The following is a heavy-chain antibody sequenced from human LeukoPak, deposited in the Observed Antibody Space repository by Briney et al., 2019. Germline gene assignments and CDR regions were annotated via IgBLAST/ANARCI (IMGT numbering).Heavy chain of an antibody. CDR3: ARDGYYYAWDY. CDR2: IKQDGSEK. Sequence: GGSLRLSCAASGFTFDDYGMSWVRQAPGKGLEWVANIKQDGSEKYYVDSVKGRFTISRDNAKNSLYLQMNSLRAEDTAVYYCARDGYYYAWDYWGQGTLVTVSS. V-gene: IGHV3-7*01. CDR1: GFTFDDYG. D-gene: IGHD3-22*01. J-gene: IGHJ4*02.